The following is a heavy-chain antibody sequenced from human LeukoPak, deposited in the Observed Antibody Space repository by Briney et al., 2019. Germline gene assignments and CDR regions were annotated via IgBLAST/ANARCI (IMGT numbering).Heavy chain of an antibody. CDR2: INPNSGGT. D-gene: IGHD6-6*01. CDR1: GYTFTGYY. J-gene: IGHJ4*02. Sequence: ASVKVSCKASGYTFTGYYMHWVRQAPGQGLEWMGWINPNSGGTNYAQKFQGRVTMTRDTSISTAYMELSRLRSDDTAVNYCARHSSSHDASPIWGQGTLVTVSS. CDR3: ARHSSSHDASPI. V-gene: IGHV1-2*02.